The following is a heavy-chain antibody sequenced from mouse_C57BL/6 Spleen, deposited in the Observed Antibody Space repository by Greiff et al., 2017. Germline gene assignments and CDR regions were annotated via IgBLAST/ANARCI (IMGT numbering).Heavy chain of an antibody. Sequence: VQLQQPGAELVKPGASVKLSCKASGYTFTSYWMHWVKQRPGRGLEGIGRIDPNSGGTKYNEKFKSKATLTVDKPSSTAYMQLSSLTSEDSAVYYCARFFLYAMDYWGQGTSVTVSS. V-gene: IGHV1-72*01. J-gene: IGHJ4*01. CDR3: ARFFLYAMDY. CDR1: GYTFTSYW. CDR2: IDPNSGGT.